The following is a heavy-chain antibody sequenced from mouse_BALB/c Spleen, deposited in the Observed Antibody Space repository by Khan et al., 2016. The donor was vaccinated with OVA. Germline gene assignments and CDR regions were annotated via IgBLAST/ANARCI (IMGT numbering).Heavy chain of an antibody. CDR3: ARRGLRWDFDY. Sequence: QVQLQQSGAELAKPGASVKMSCKASGYTFINYWILWVKQRPGQGLEWIGYINPSTGYTEYNQNFKDKATLTADKSSSPAYMQLSSLTSEDSAVYCWARRGLRWDFDYWGQGTTLTVSS. CDR2: INPSTGYT. D-gene: IGHD1-1*01. J-gene: IGHJ2*01. V-gene: IGHV1-7*01. CDR1: GYTFINYW.